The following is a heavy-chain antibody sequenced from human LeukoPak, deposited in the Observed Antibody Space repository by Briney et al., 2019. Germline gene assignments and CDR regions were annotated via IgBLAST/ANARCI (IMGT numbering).Heavy chain of an antibody. V-gene: IGHV1-2*06. D-gene: IGHD3-16*02. J-gene: IGHJ4*02. CDR1: GYTFTGYY. Sequence: ASVKVSCKASGYTFTGYYMHWVRQAPGRGLEWMGRINPNSGGTNYAQKFQGRVTMTRDTSISTAYMELSRLRSDDTAVYYCANILSYDYVWGSYRPFDYWGQGTLVTVSS. CDR3: ANILSYDYVWGSYRPFDY. CDR2: INPNSGGT.